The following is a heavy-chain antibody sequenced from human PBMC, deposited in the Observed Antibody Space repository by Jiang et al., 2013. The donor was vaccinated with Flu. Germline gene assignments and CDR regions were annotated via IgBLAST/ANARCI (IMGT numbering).Heavy chain of an antibody. Sequence: VQLVESGGGAVQPGKSLRLSCEASGFAFSTFAMHWVRQVPGKGLEWVAVISYDGNKIYYADSVKGRFTISRDNSKNTLFLQVNSLRLEDAAVYYCTRDNAPFIAAVATHDYWGQGTLVTVSS. V-gene: IGHV3-30-3*01. CDR1: GFAFSTFA. D-gene: IGHD6-13*01. J-gene: IGHJ4*02. CDR3: TRDNAPFIAAVATHDY. CDR2: ISYDGNKI.